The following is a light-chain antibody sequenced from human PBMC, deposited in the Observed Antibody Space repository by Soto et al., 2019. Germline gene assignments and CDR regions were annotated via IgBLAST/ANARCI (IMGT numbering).Light chain of an antibody. V-gene: IGKV1-9*01. CDR3: QQFDSCPQT. J-gene: IGKJ1*01. CDR1: QGISSF. Sequence: DIQLTQSPSFLSASVGDRVTITCRASQGISSFLAWYQQQPGRAPKVLIYGASTLQGGVPSRFSGSGSGTEFTLTISSLQPEDSATYYCQQFDSCPQTFGQGTKVEVK. CDR2: GAS.